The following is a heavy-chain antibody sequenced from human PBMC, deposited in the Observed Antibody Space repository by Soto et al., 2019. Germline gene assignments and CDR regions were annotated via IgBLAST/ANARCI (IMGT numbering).Heavy chain of an antibody. CDR3: ASFYDFWSDYHPEYHYYGMDV. V-gene: IGHV4-39*01. CDR2: IYYSGST. D-gene: IGHD3-3*01. CDR1: GGSISSSSYY. J-gene: IGHJ6*02. Sequence: PSETLSLTCTVSGGSISSSSYYWGWIRQPPGKGLEWIGSIYYSGSTYYNPSLKSRVTISVDTSKIQFSLKLSSVTAADTAVCYCASFYDFWSDYHPEYHYYGMDVWGQGTTVTVSS.